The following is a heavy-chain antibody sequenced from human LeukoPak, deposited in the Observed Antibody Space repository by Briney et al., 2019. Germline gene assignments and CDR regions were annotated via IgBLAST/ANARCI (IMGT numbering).Heavy chain of an antibody. J-gene: IGHJ4*02. CDR3: ARTEAAVVDAYYFDY. CDR2: IWYDGGKK. Sequence: GRSLRLSCAASGFTFSSYGMHWVRQAPGKGLEWVAVIWYDGGKKYYADSVKGRFTISRDNSKNTLYLQMNSLRAEDTAVYYCARTEAAVVDAYYFDYWGQGTLVTVSS. V-gene: IGHV3-33*01. D-gene: IGHD2-8*02. CDR1: GFTFSSYG.